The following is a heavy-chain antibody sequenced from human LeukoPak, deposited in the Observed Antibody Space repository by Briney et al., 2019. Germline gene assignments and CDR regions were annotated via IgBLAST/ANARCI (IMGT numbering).Heavy chain of an antibody. CDR3: ARVPGVTRYFDY. V-gene: IGHV3-7*01. CDR1: GFTFTSCW. CDR2: IKQDGGEK. D-gene: IGHD4-23*01. Sequence: PGGSLRLSCAASGFTFTSCWMSWVRQTPGKGLEWVASIKQDGGEKFYADSVKGRFTISRDNAKSSLYLQLNSLRAEDTAVYYCARVPGVTRYFDYWGQGNLVTVSS. J-gene: IGHJ4*02.